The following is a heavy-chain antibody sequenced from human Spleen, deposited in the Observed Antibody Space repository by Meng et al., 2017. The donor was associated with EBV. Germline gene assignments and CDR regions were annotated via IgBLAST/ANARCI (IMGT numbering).Heavy chain of an antibody. D-gene: IGHD2-2*01. CDR2: SDHTGGT. Sequence: GQPQQWGAGLLRPSETLSLTCAVYGESFSDNYWSWIRQSPGKGLEWIGESDHTGGTNYNPSLMSRVTISVDTSKNQFSLNLNSVTAADTAVYYCARGCSSTNCNSDFDYWGQGTLVTVSS. CDR1: GESFSDNY. CDR3: ARGCSSTNCNSDFDY. V-gene: IGHV4-34*01. J-gene: IGHJ4*02.